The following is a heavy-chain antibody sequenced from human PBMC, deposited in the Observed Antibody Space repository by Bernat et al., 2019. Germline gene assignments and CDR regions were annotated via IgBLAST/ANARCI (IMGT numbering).Heavy chain of an antibody. CDR1: GFSFSSHG. D-gene: IGHD1-20*01. CDR3: VRDDNWIRDP. Sequence: QVQLVESGGDVVQPGRSLRLSCTASGFSFSSHGMNWVRQAPGKGLEWVAHIWYDGSKAFYADSVNDRFTISRDDSKSTVYLQMNNLRVEDTAVYYCVRDDNWIRDPWGQGNLVSVSS. CDR2: IWYDGSKA. J-gene: IGHJ5*02. V-gene: IGHV3-33*01.